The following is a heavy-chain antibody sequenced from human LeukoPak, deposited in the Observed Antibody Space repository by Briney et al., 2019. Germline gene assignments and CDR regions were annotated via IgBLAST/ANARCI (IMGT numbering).Heavy chain of an antibody. CDR1: GFTFSSYA. V-gene: IGHV3-23*01. D-gene: IGHD2-21*02. CDR2: ISGSGGST. CDR3: AKDYCGGDCYFSY. Sequence: GGSLRLSCAASGFTFSSYAMSWVRQAPGKGLEWVSAISGSGGSTYYADSVKGRFTISRDNSKNTLYLQMNSLRAGDTAVYYCAKDYCGGDCYFSYWGQGTLVTVSS. J-gene: IGHJ4*02.